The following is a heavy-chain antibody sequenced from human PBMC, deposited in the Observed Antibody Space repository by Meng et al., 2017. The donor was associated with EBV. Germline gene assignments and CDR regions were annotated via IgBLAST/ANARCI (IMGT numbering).Heavy chain of an antibody. V-gene: IGHV1-69*01. Sequence: QSWAGGKKHGSSVKVTCSTSGGTFRSDAGSWGRQAAGQGLEWMGGLIPMSGAPHYAQKFQDRVTIFADESTSTHSMEFNTLRFEDTAMYYCASESGRGFTPDYWGQGTLVTVSS. CDR1: GGTFRSDA. CDR2: LIPMSGAP. J-gene: IGHJ4*02. D-gene: IGHD3-10*01. CDR3: ASESGRGFTPDY.